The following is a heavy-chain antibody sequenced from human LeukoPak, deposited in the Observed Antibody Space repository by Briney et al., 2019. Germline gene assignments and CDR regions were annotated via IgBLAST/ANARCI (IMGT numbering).Heavy chain of an antibody. J-gene: IGHJ6*04. CDR2: IKQDGSEK. Sequence: GGSLRLSCAASRFTFSNAWMNWVRQAPGKGLEWVANIKQDGSEKYHVDSVKGRFTISRDNAKNSLYLQMNSLRAEDTAVYYCAREVRFLGWLMDVWGKGTTVTVSS. CDR1: RFTFSNAW. V-gene: IGHV3-7*01. D-gene: IGHD3-3*01. CDR3: AREVRFLGWLMDV.